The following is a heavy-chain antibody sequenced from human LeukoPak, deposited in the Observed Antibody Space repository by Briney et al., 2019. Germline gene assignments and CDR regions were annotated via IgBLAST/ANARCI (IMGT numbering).Heavy chain of an antibody. J-gene: IGHJ6*04. V-gene: IGHV3-48*04. D-gene: IGHD3-10*02. CDR3: AELGITMIGGV. CDR1: GFTFSSYG. Sequence: GGTLRLSCAASGFTFSSYGMSWVRQAPGKGLEWVSAISGSGSTIYYAGSVKGRFTISRDNAKNSLYLQMNSLRAEDTAVYYCAELGITMIGGVWGKGTTVTISS. CDR2: ISGSGSTI.